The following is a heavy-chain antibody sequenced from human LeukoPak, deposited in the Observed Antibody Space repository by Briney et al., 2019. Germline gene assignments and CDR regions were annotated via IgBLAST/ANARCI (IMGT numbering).Heavy chain of an antibody. Sequence: GGSLRLSCAASGFTFSSYWMSWVRQAPGKGLEWVANIKQDGSEKYYVDSVKGRFTISRDNAKSSLYLQMNSLRAEDTAVYYCARGAQIAAAGGYYYYMDVWGKGTTVTVSS. D-gene: IGHD6-13*01. V-gene: IGHV3-7*01. J-gene: IGHJ6*03. CDR1: GFTFSSYW. CDR3: ARGAQIAAAGGYYYYMDV. CDR2: IKQDGSEK.